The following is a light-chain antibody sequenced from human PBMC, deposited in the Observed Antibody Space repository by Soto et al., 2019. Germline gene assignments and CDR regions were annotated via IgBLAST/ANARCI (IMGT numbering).Light chain of an antibody. CDR3: QQYGSSPKLT. J-gene: IGKJ4*01. V-gene: IGKV3-20*01. CDR1: LNVNSY. Sequence: EIVLAHSPATLSLSPGERATLSCRASLNVNSYLAWYQQKPGQAPRLLIYGASSRATGIPDRFSGSGSGTDFTLTISRLEPEDFAVYYCQQYGSSPKLTFGGGTKVDIK. CDR2: GAS.